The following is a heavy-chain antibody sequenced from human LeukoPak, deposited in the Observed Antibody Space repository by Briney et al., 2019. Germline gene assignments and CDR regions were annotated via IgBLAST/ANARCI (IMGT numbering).Heavy chain of an antibody. J-gene: IGHJ6*02. Sequence: SETLSLTCAVYGGSFSGYYWSWIRQPPGKGLEWIGEINHSGSTNYNPSLKSRVTISVDTSKNQFSLKLSSVTAADTAVYYCARRLPTTYDFWSGSLGYGMDVWGQGTTVTVSS. D-gene: IGHD3-3*01. CDR1: GGSFSGYY. CDR2: INHSGST. CDR3: ARRLPTTYDFWSGSLGYGMDV. V-gene: IGHV4-34*01.